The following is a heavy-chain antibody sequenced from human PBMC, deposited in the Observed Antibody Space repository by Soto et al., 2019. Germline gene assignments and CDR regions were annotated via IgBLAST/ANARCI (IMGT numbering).Heavy chain of an antibody. J-gene: IGHJ5*02. Sequence: PSETLSLTCAVYGGSCSGYYWSWIRQPPGKGLEWIGYIYYSGSTNYNPSLKSRVTISVDTSKNQFSLKLSSVTAADTAVYYCARVRNYGSGSYWFDPSGQGTLVTVSS. CDR2: IYYSGST. D-gene: IGHD3-10*01. V-gene: IGHV4-59*01. CDR3: ARVRNYGSGSYWFDP. CDR1: GGSCSGYY.